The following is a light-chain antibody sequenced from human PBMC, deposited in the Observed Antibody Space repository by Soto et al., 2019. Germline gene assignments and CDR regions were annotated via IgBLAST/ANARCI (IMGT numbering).Light chain of an antibody. CDR3: QQYNGSPYT. Sequence: IPMTQSPSTLSASVGDRVTITCRASQSISSWLAWYQQKPGKAPKLLIYKASSLESGVPSRFSGSESGTEFTLTISSLQPDDFATYYCQQYNGSPYTFGQGTKLEIK. V-gene: IGKV1-5*03. CDR2: KAS. J-gene: IGKJ2*01. CDR1: QSISSW.